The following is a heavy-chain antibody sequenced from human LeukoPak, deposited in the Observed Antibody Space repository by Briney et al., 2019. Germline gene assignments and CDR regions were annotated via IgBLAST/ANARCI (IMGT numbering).Heavy chain of an antibody. V-gene: IGHV1-69*05. J-gene: IGHJ6*03. Sequence: ASVKVSRKASGGTFSSYAISWVRQAPGQGLEWMGGIIPIFGTANYAQKFQGRVTITTDESTSTAYMELSSLRSEDTAVYYCARGAFIDIVVVPAAPPHYYYMDVWGKGTTVTVSS. D-gene: IGHD2-2*01. CDR2: IIPIFGTA. CDR1: GGTFSSYA. CDR3: ARGAFIDIVVVPAAPPHYYYMDV.